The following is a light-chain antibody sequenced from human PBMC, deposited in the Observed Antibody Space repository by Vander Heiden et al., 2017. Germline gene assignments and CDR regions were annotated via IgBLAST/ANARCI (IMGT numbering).Light chain of an antibody. CDR1: SSDVGRYNL. V-gene: IGLV2-23*02. CDR3: CSYAGSSTNVV. J-gene: IGLJ2*01. CDR2: EVS. Sequence: QSALTHPASVPLSPGQSITISCTGTSSDVGRYNLVSWYQQHPGKAPKLMIDEVSKRPSGVSNRFSGSKSGNTASLTISGLQAEDEADYYCCSYAGSSTNVVFGGGTKLTVL.